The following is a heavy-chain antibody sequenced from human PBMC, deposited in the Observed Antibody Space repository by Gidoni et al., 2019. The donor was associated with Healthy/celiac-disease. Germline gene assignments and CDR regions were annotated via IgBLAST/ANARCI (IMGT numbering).Heavy chain of an antibody. CDR1: GGSISSSSYY. V-gene: IGHV4-39*07. Sequence: QLQLQESGPGLVKPSETLSLTCTVSGGSISSSSYYWGWIRQPPGKGLEWIGSIYYSGSTYYNPSLKSRVTISVDTSKNQFSLKLSSVTAADTAVYYCARDDVLLWFGNGMDVWGQGTTVTVSS. CDR2: IYYSGST. J-gene: IGHJ6*02. CDR3: ARDDVLLWFGNGMDV. D-gene: IGHD3-10*01.